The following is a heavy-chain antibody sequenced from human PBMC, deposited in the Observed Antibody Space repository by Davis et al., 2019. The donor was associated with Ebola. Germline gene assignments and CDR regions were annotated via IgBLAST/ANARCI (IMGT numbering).Heavy chain of an antibody. J-gene: IGHJ6*03. CDR3: ARVYYNSSDYYYDYYYYNMDV. CDR1: GGTFSSYA. D-gene: IGHD3-22*01. V-gene: IGHV1-69*13. CDR2: IIPVFGTA. Sequence: SVKVSCKAPGGTFSSYAISWVRQAPGQGLEWMGGIIPVFGTANYAQKFQGRGTITADESTSTAYMDLSSLRSEDTAVYYCARVYYNSSDYYYDYYYYNMDVWGKGTTVTVSS.